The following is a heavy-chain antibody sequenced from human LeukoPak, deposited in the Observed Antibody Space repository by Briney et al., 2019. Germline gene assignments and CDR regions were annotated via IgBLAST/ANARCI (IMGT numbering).Heavy chain of an antibody. V-gene: IGHV3-30*02. CDR2: IRYDGSNK. CDR1: GFTLSSYG. CDR3: AKPHFDY. Sequence: SGGSLRLSCAASGFTLSSYGMHWVRQAPGKGLDWLAFIRYDGSNKYYADSVKGRFTISRDNSKNTLYLQMNSLRAEDTAVYYCAKPHFDYWGQGTLVTVSS. J-gene: IGHJ4*02.